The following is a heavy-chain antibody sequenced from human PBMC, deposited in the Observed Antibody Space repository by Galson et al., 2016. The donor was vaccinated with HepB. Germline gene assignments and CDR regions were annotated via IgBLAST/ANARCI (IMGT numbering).Heavy chain of an antibody. CDR3: AKGKLGQCSGSICYPFGS. J-gene: IGHJ4*02. V-gene: IGHV3-23*01. CDR2: ISGNGIGT. D-gene: IGHD2-15*01. Sequence: SLRLSCAASGFTFNTYAMTWVRQAPGKGLECVATISGNGIGTADAGVVTGRFTISRDNTKTTDYPQMNSLRAKDTAVSYGAKGKLGQCSGSICYPFGSWGQGTLVTVSS. CDR1: GFTFNTYA.